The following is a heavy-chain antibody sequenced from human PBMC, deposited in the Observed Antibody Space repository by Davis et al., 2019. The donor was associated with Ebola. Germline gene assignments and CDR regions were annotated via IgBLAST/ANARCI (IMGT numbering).Heavy chain of an antibody. V-gene: IGHV3-21*01. J-gene: IGHJ4*02. Sequence: PGGSLRLSCAASGFTVSTYYMGWVRQAPGKGLEWVSSISSSSSYIYYADSVKGRFTISRDNAKNTLYLHMNSLRAEDTAVYFCARDGDNNVDLDYWGQGTLVTVPS. CDR1: GFTVSTYY. CDR3: ARDGDNNVDLDY. D-gene: IGHD2-21*02. CDR2: ISSSSSYI.